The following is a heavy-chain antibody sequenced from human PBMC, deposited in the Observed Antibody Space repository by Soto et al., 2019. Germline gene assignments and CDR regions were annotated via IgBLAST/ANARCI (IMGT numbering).Heavy chain of an antibody. J-gene: IGHJ4*02. CDR3: ARDPIYDSSGYPY. V-gene: IGHV1-2*02. CDR2: INPDSGGT. D-gene: IGHD3-22*01. CDR1: GYTFTSYA. Sequence: ASVKVSCKASGYTFTSYAMHWVRQAPGQGLEWMGWINPDSGGTNYAQKFQGRVTMTRDTSISTAYMELSRLRSDDTAVYYWARDPIYDSSGYPYWGQGTLVTVSS.